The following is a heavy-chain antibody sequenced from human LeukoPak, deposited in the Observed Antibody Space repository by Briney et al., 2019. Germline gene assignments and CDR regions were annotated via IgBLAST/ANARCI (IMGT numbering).Heavy chain of an antibody. CDR3: ARQSGGYGVYYYYMDV. CDR1: GGSISSSSYY. CDR2: IYYSGST. J-gene: IGHJ6*03. V-gene: IGHV4-39*01. Sequence: SETLSLTRTVSGGSISSSSYYWGWIRQPPGKGLEWIGNIYYSGSTYYNPSLKSRVTISVDTSKNQFSLKLSSVTAADTAVYHCARQSGGYGVYYYYMDVWGKGTTVTISS. D-gene: IGHD1-26*01.